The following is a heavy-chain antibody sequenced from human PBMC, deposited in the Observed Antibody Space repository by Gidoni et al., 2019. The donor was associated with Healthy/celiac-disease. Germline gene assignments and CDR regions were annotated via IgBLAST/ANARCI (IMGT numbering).Heavy chain of an antibody. CDR3: ERDGMGCSGGSCYNFDY. V-gene: IGHV1-46*01. D-gene: IGHD2-15*01. CDR1: GYTFTSYY. J-gene: IGHJ4*02. Sequence: QVQLVQSGAEVKKPGASVQVSCKASGYTFTSYYMHWVRKAPGQGLEWMGRINPIGGSAGYAQKFQGRVNMTRNTSKSTVNMELMSLRSEDTAEYYCERDGMGCSGGSCYNFDYWGQGTLVTVSS. CDR2: INPIGGSA.